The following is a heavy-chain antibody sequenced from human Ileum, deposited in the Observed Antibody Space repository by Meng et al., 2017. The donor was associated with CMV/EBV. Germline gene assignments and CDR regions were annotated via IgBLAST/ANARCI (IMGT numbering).Heavy chain of an antibody. D-gene: IGHD2-15*01. V-gene: IGHV3-7*01. Sequence: GESLKISCATSGFTFSNYWMTWLRQVPGRGLEWVATINQDGSEKDYGDSVKGRFTISRDNAKNSLSLQMNYPRVEDTAIYYCARVERSDGSRYRPFDYWGQGSLVTVSS. CDR3: ARVERSDGSRYRPFDY. CDR1: GFTFSNYW. CDR2: INQDGSEK. J-gene: IGHJ4*02.